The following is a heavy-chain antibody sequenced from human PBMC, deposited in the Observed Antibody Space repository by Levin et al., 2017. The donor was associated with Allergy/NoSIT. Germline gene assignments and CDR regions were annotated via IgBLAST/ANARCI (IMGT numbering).Heavy chain of an antibody. D-gene: IGHD3-16*01. CDR1: GFTFSSYW. CDR3: AREDYRSFDF. CDR2: IKPDGSET. V-gene: IGHV3-7*01. Sequence: PGGSLRLSCAASGFTFSSYWLTWVRQAPGKGLEWVANIKPDGSETSYVDSVKGRFTISRDNARNSLYLQMNSLRVEDTAVYYCAREDYRSFDFWGQGTLVTVSS. J-gene: IGHJ4*02.